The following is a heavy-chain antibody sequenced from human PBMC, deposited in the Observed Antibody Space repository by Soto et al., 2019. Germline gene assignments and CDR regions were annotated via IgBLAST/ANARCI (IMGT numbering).Heavy chain of an antibody. CDR3: ARVPSPFDFYYAMDV. CDR2: IYYSGAT. CDR1: GDSINSGDHF. Sequence: TSETLSLTCSVSGDSINSGDHFWTWIRQKSGKGLEWIGYIYYSGATYYNPSLKTRVSISIDKSKSHFSLRLSSVTAADTAVYFCARVPSPFDFYYAMDVWGQGTTVTVSS. J-gene: IGHJ6*02. V-gene: IGHV4-31*02. D-gene: IGHD3-16*01.